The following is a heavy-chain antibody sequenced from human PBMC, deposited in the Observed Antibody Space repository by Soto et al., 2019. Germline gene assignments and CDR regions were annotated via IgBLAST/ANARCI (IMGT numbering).Heavy chain of an antibody. Sequence: GGSLRLSCAASGFIFSNFWMSWARQAPGKGLEWVAKMNQDGSSISYVDSVRGRFTISRDNAKNSLFLHMNILRAEDTAVYYCASADSGRQWFAPWGQGTLGTVSS. V-gene: IGHV3-7*01. J-gene: IGHJ5*02. CDR2: MNQDGSSI. CDR3: ASADSGRQWFAP. CDR1: GFIFSNFW. D-gene: IGHD6-19*01.